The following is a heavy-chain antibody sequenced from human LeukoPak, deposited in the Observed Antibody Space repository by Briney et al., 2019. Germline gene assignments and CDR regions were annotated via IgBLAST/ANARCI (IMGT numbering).Heavy chain of an antibody. J-gene: IGHJ4*02. V-gene: IGHV1-46*04. CDR2: INPTAGST. D-gene: IGHD2-15*01. CDR1: GYTFTSYY. CDR3: ARGYCGGGSCSNFDY. Sequence: ASVKVSCKASGYTFTSYYMHWVRQAPGQGLEWMGIINPTAGSTDYAQKLQGRVTMTRDTSTSTVYMELSSLRCEDPAVYYCARGYCGGGSCSNFDYWGQGTLVTVSS.